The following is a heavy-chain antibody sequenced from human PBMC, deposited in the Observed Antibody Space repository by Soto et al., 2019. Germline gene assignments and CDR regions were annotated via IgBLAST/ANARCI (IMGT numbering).Heavy chain of an antibody. D-gene: IGHD2-2*01. Sequence: PXGTLSLTCAVYGGSFSGYYWSWIRQPPGKGLEWIGEINHSGSTNYNPSLKSRVTISVDTSKNQFSLKLSSVTAADTAVYYCARGLTYCSSTSCDYWGQGTLVTVSS. CDR3: ARGLTYCSSTSCDY. V-gene: IGHV4-34*01. CDR1: GGSFSGYY. J-gene: IGHJ4*02. CDR2: INHSGST.